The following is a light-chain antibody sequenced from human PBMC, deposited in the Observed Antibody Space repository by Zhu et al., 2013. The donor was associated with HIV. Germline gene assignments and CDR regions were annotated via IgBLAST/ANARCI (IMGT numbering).Light chain of an antibody. CDR1: QSVSTY. J-gene: IGKJ4*01. CDR3: QQYDKWPLT. V-gene: IGKV3-15*01. Sequence: EIVLTQSPATLSLSPGERATLSCRASQSVSTYLAWYQQKPGQAPRLLIYDVSSRANGIPDRFSGSGSGTEFALTISSLQSEDFAVYYCQQYDKWPLTFGGGTKVEIK. CDR2: DVS.